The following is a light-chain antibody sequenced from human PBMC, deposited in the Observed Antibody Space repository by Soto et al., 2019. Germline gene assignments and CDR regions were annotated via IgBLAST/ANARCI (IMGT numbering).Light chain of an antibody. V-gene: IGLV2-14*01. J-gene: IGLJ1*01. CDR2: DVS. CDR1: SSDVGGYNY. CDR3: SSYTSSSTLGV. Sequence: QSALTQPASVSGSPGQSITISCTGTSSDVGGYNYVSWYQQHPGKAPKLMIYDVSNRPSGVSNRFSGSKFGNTASLTISGLQAEDEADYYCSSYTSSSTLGVFGTGTKLTVL.